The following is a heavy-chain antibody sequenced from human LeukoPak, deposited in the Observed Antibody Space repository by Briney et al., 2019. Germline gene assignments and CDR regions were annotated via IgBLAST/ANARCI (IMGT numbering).Heavy chain of an antibody. CDR2: ISAYNGHT. CDR1: GYTFTSYG. Sequence: GASVKVSCKASGYTFTSYGISWVRQAPGQGLEWMGWISAYNGHTNYPQKLQGRVTMTTDTSTTTAYMELRSLRSDDTAVYYCARDEAYGGNGYWGQGTLVTVSS. V-gene: IGHV1-18*01. D-gene: IGHD4-23*01. CDR3: ARDEAYGGNGY. J-gene: IGHJ4*02.